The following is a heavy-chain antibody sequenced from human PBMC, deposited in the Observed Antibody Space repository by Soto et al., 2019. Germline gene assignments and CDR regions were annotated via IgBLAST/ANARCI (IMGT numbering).Heavy chain of an antibody. J-gene: IGHJ4*02. D-gene: IGHD1-26*01. Sequence: QVQLQESGPGLVKPSGTLSLTCAVSGDSISSGNWWTWVRQPPGKGLEWIGEIYHSGSTTYNPSLKSRVTISVDKSKNQFSLRVSSVTAADTAVYYCGREGVGDGSIDYWGQGTLVTVSS. CDR3: GREGVGDGSIDY. CDR2: IYHSGST. CDR1: GDSISSGNW. V-gene: IGHV4-4*02.